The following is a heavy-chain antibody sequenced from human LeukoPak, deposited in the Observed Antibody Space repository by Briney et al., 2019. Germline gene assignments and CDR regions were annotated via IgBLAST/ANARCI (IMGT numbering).Heavy chain of an antibody. J-gene: IGHJ4*02. CDR3: ARWDYDRGGYFFDS. CDR1: GGSFTGYY. Sequence: SETLSLTCAVYGGSFTGYYWSWIRQPPGKGLEWIGEINHSGSTDYNPSLKSRVTISLDTSKKQFSLKVTSVTAADTAVYYCARWDYDRGGYFFDSWGQGTLVTVSS. CDR2: INHSGST. D-gene: IGHD3-22*01. V-gene: IGHV4-34*01.